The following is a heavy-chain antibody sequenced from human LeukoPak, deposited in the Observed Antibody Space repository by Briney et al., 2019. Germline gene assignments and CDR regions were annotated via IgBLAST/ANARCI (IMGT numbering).Heavy chain of an antibody. CDR1: GGSISSSSFY. Sequence: SETLSLTCTVSGGSISSSSFYWGWIRQPPGRGLEWIGSIYYSGSTYYNPSLKSRVTISVDTSKNQFSLKLSSVTAADTAVYYCARVVHKQETGGGSGYYFSMAFDIWGQGTMVTVSS. CDR3: ARVVHKQETGGGSGYYFSMAFDI. V-gene: IGHV4-39*07. J-gene: IGHJ3*02. D-gene: IGHD3-22*01. CDR2: IYYSGST.